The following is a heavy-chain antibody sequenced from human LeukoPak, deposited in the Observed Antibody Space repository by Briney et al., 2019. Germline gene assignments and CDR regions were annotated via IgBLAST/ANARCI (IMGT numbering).Heavy chain of an antibody. J-gene: IGHJ4*02. CDR3: AKDSRYSGSYRDY. Sequence: PGGSLRLSCAASGFTFSSYAMSWVRQAPGKGLEWVSAISGSGGSTYYADSVKGRFTISRDNSKSTLYLQMNSLRAEDTAVYYCAKDSRYSGSYRDYWGQGTLVTVSS. CDR2: ISGSGGST. D-gene: IGHD1-26*01. V-gene: IGHV3-23*01. CDR1: GFTFSSYA.